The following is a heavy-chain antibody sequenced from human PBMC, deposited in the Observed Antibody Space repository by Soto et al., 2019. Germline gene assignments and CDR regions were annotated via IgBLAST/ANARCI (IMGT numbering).Heavy chain of an antibody. V-gene: IGHV1-8*02. CDR3: GRGPSPRAPAGGTPYYFAMDV. CDR2: MNPINGAT. J-gene: IGHJ6*02. D-gene: IGHD6-13*01. CDR1: GYDFTAYD. Sequence: ASVKVSCKASGYDFTAYDINWVRQASGQGLEWMGWMNPINGATGSARRFQGRVSMTRNTATGTAYLELTSLRSDDSAVYYCGRGPSPRAPAGGTPYYFAMDVWGRGTTVTVSS.